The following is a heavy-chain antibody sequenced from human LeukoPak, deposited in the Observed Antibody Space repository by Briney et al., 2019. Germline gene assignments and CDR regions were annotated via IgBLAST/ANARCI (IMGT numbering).Heavy chain of an antibody. CDR3: AELGITMIGGV. D-gene: IGHD3-10*02. CDR2: ITSTSSYI. J-gene: IGHJ6*04. Sequence: GGSLRLSCAASGFTFSNYNMNWVRQAPGKGLEWISSITSTSSYIYYADSVRGRFTISRDNAKNSLYLQMHSLRAEDTALYFCAELGITMIGGVWGKGTTVTISS. CDR1: GFTFSNYN. V-gene: IGHV3-21*01.